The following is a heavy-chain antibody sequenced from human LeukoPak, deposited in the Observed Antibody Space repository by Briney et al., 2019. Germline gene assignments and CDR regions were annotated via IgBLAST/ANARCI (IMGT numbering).Heavy chain of an antibody. V-gene: IGHV1-69*04. D-gene: IGHD1-26*01. J-gene: IGHJ4*02. Sequence: ASVKVSCKASGGTFSSYAISWVRQAPGQGLEWMGRIIPILGIANYAQKLQGRVTMTTDTSTSTAYMELRSLRSDDTAVYYCARGGSYLDYWGQGTLVTVSS. CDR2: IIPILGIA. CDR3: ARGGSYLDY. CDR1: GGTFSSYA.